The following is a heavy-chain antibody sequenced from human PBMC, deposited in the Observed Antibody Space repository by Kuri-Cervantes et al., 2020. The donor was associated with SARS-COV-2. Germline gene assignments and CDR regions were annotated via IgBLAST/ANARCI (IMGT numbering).Heavy chain of an antibody. V-gene: IGHV4-34*01. J-gene: IGHJ5*02. CDR1: GGSFSGYY. CDR3: ARGRQFWDIVVVVAARWFDP. Sequence: SETLSPTCAVYGGSFSGYYWSWIRQPPGKGLEWIGEINHSGSTNYNPSLKSRVTISVDTSKNQFSLKLSSVTAADTAVYYCARGRQFWDIVVVVAARWFDPWGRGTLVTVSS. CDR2: INHSGST. D-gene: IGHD2-15*01.